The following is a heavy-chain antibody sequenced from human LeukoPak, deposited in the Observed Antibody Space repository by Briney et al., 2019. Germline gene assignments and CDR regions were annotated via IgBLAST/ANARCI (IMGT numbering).Heavy chain of an antibody. D-gene: IGHD3-22*01. CDR1: GGXISSYY. CDR2: IYTSGST. CDR3: ARGAYDSSGYYFMDY. J-gene: IGHJ4*02. V-gene: IGHV4-4*07. Sequence: SETLSLTCSVSGGXISSYYWSWIRQPAGKGLEWIGRIYTSGSTNYNPSLKSRVTMSVDTSRNQFSLKLSSVTAADTAVYYCARGAYDSSGYYFMDYWGQGTLVTVSS.